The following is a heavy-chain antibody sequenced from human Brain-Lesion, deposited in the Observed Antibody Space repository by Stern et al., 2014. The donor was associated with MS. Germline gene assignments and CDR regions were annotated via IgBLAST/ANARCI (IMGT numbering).Heavy chain of an antibody. CDR2: ISWNSCTI. Sequence: EVQLVESGGDLVQPGRSLRLSCAAFGFTFADYAMHWVRQAPGKGLEWVGGISWNSCTIGYADSVKGRFTTSRDNAYSSLYLQMNSLRPEDTALYYCARDITGSSAYFAYWGQGTLVTVSS. V-gene: IGHV3-9*01. J-gene: IGHJ4*02. D-gene: IGHD1-14*01. CDR1: GFTFADYA. CDR3: ARDITGSSAYFAY.